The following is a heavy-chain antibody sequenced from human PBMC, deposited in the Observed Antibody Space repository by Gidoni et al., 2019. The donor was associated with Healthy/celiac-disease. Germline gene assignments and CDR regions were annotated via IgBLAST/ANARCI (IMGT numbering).Heavy chain of an antibody. D-gene: IGHD2-8*02. CDR1: GGSISSYY. CDR3: ARVSDCTGGVCYPHYMDV. J-gene: IGHJ6*03. CDR2: IYYSGST. Sequence: QVQLQESGPGLVKPSEPLSLTCTVSGGSISSYYWSWIRQPPGKGLEWIGYIYYSGSTNYNPSLKSRVTISVDTSKNQFSLKLSSVTAADTAVYYCARVSDCTGGVCYPHYMDVWGKGTTVTVSS. V-gene: IGHV4-59*01.